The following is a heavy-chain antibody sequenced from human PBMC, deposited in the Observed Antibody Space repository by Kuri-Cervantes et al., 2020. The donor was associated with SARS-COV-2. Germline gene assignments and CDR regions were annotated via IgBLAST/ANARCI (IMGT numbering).Heavy chain of an antibody. Sequence: ESLKISCAASGFTFSSYAMSWVRQAPGKGLEWVSAISGSGGSTYYADSVKGRFTISRDNSKNTLYLQMNSLRAEDTAVYYCAKDYSVLRFLGGRGGFDYWGQGTLVTVSS. CDR3: AKDYSVLRFLGGRGGFDY. CDR1: GFTFSSYA. J-gene: IGHJ4*02. V-gene: IGHV3-23*01. CDR2: ISGSGGST. D-gene: IGHD3-3*01.